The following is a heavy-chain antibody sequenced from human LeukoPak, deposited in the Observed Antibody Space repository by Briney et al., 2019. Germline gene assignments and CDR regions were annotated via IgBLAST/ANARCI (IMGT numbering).Heavy chain of an antibody. V-gene: IGHV3-21*01. CDR3: ARSQRLGELSPVGY. D-gene: IGHD3-16*02. CDR1: GFTFSSYS. CDR2: ISSSSSYI. Sequence: GGSLRLSCAASGFTFSSYSMNWVRQAPGKGLEWVSSISSSSSYIYYADSVKGRFTIPRDNAKNSLYLQMNSLRAEDTAVYYCARSQRLGELSPVGYWGQGTLVTVSS. J-gene: IGHJ4*02.